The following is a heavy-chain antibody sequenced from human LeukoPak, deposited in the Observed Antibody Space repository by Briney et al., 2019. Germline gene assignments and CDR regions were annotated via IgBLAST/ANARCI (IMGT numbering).Heavy chain of an antibody. D-gene: IGHD2-2*03. CDR3: ARDGFGYCSSTSCFPNWFDP. Sequence: GASVKVSCKASGYTFTSYGISWVRQAPGQGLEWMGWISAYNGNTNYAQKLQGRVTMTTDTSTSTAYMELRSLRPDDTAVYYCARDGFGYCSSTSCFPNWFDPWGQGTLVTVSS. V-gene: IGHV1-18*01. CDR1: GYTFTSYG. J-gene: IGHJ5*02. CDR2: ISAYNGNT.